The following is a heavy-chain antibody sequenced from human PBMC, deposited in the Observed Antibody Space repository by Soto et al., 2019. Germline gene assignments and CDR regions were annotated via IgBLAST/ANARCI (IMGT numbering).Heavy chain of an antibody. D-gene: IGHD3-10*01. CDR2: MNPNSGNT. J-gene: IGHJ3*02. Sequence: QVQLVQSGAEVKKPGASVKVSCKASEYTFTSYDINWVRQATGQGLEWMGWMNPNSGNTGYAQKFQGRVTMTRNTSISTAYMELSSLRSEDTAVYYCARGINYYDSGDDAFDIWDQGTMVTVSS. CDR1: EYTFTSYD. CDR3: ARGINYYDSGDDAFDI. V-gene: IGHV1-8*01.